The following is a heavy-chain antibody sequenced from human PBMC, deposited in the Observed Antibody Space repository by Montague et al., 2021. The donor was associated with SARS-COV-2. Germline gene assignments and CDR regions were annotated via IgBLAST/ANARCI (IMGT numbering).Heavy chain of an antibody. D-gene: IGHD3-9*01. Sequence: PALVKPTQTLTLTCTFSGFSLSTSGMCVSWIRQPPGKALEWLARIDWDDDKYYSTSLKTRLTISKDTSKNQVVLTMTNMDPVDAATYYCARRRYDILTGYQTLFDYWGQGTLVTVSS. CDR3: ARRRYDILTGYQTLFDY. J-gene: IGHJ4*02. V-gene: IGHV2-70*11. CDR2: IDWDDDK. CDR1: GFSLSTSGMC.